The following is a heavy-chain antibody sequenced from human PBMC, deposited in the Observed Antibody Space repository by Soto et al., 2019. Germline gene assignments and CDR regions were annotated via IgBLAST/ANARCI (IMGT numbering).Heavy chain of an antibody. CDR3: AAGGRGRTKYYGMDV. J-gene: IGHJ6*02. CDR2: IVVGSGNT. CDR1: GFTFTSSA. Sequence: QMQLVQSGPEVKKPGTSVKVSCKASGFTFTSSAVQWVRQARGQRLEWIGWIVVGSGNTNYAQKFQERVTITRDMSTSTAYMELSSLRSEDTAVYYCAAGGRGRTKYYGMDVWGQGTTVTVS. D-gene: IGHD2-15*01. V-gene: IGHV1-58*01.